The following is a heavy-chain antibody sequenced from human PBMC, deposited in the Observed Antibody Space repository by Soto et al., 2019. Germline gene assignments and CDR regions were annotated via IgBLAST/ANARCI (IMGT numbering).Heavy chain of an antibody. CDR3: AKDQEDRVTGTTDFDY. CDR2: ISYDGSNK. Sequence: PGGSLRLSCAASGFTFSSYGMHWVRQAPGKGLEWVAVISYDGSNKYYADSVKGRFTISRDNSKNTLYLQMNSLRAEDTAVYYCAKDQEDRVTGTTDFDYWGQGTLVTVSS. J-gene: IGHJ4*02. CDR1: GFTFSSYG. D-gene: IGHD1-7*01. V-gene: IGHV3-30*18.